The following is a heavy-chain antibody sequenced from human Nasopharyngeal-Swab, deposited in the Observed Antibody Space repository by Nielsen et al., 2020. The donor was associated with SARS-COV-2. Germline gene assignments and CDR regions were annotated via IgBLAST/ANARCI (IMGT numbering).Heavy chain of an antibody. CDR3: ARKKQLVRPFDY. CDR2: LNPNTGVA. CDR1: GYTFIGYD. V-gene: IGHV1-2*06. Sequence: ASVKVSCKASGYTFIGYDIHWVREAPGQGLEWMGRLNPNTGVANYAQKFQGRVTMTRDTSLSTGYMELSSLRSDDTAVYYCARKKQLVRPFDYWGQGTLVTVSS. J-gene: IGHJ4*02. D-gene: IGHD6-13*01.